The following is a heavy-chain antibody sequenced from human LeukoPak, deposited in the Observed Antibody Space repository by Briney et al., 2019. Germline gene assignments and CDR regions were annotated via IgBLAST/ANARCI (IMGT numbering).Heavy chain of an antibody. CDR3: ARSNRYQLPSPLDY. D-gene: IGHD2-2*01. CDR2: IYTSGST. Sequence: VKPSETLSLTCTVSGGSISSYYWSWIRQPAGKGLEWIGRIYTSGSTNYNPSLKSRVTMSVDTSKNQFSLKLSSVTAADTAVYYCARSNRYQLPSPLDYWGQGTLVTVSS. CDR1: GGSISSYY. J-gene: IGHJ4*02. V-gene: IGHV4-4*07.